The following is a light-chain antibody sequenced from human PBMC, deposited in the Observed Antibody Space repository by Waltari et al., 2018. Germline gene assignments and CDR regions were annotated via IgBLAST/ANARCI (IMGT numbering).Light chain of an antibody. J-gene: IGKJ1*01. CDR2: GSS. V-gene: IGKV3-20*01. CDR1: QSVGRS. Sequence: EIVMTQSPATLSVSPGERATLSCRAGQSVGRSLAWYQQKPGQPPRLLIYGSSNRATGTPDRFSGGGSGTDFSLTISRLEPEDVAVYYCQHYVSLPVTFGQGTKVEIK. CDR3: QHYVSLPVT.